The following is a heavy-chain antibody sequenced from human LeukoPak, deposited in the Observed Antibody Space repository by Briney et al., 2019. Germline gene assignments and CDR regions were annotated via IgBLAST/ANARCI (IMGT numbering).Heavy chain of an antibody. J-gene: IGHJ4*02. Sequence: GGSLRLSCAASGFPFSYWMTWVRQAPGKGLEWVANIKRDGSEKNYVDSVKGRLTISRDNAKNSLYLQMNSLRAEDTAVYYCARNRRCCGEDYWGQGTQVTVSS. CDR3: ARNRRCCGEDY. CDR2: IKRDGSEK. D-gene: IGHD2-21*01. V-gene: IGHV3-7*01. CDR1: GFPFSYW.